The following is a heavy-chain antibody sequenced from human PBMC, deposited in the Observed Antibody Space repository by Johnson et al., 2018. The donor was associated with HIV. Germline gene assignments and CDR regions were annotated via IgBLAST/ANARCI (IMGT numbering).Heavy chain of an antibody. J-gene: IGHJ3*02. D-gene: IGHD2-15*01. CDR2: ISYDGSNK. V-gene: IGHV3-30*04. CDR1: GFTFSSYA. Sequence: QVQLVESGGGVVQPGRSLRLSCAASGFTFSSYAMHWVRQAPGKGLEWVAVISYDGSNKYYADSVKGRFTISRDNSKNTLYLQMNSLRAEDTAVYYGARVRVGAILADAFDIWGQGTMVTVSS. CDR3: ARVRVGAILADAFDI.